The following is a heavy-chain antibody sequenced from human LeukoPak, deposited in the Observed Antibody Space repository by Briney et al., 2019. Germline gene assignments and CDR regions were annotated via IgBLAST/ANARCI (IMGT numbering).Heavy chain of an antibody. CDR1: GGSFSGYY. Sequence: SETLSLTCAVYGGSFSGYYWSWIRQPPGKGLEWIGEINHSGSTNYNPSLKSRVAISVDTSKNQFSLKLSSVTAADTAVYYCARGGYGDYVPFDYWGQGTLVTVSS. V-gene: IGHV4-34*01. CDR3: ARGGYGDYVPFDY. CDR2: INHSGST. J-gene: IGHJ4*02. D-gene: IGHD4-17*01.